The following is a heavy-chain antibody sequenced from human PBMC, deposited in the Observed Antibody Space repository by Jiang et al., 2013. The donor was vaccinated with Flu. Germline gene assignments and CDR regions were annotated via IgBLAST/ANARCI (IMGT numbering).Heavy chain of an antibody. V-gene: IGHV4-59*01. CDR2: VYYSGSM. CDR3: ARTAGGWYFDL. Sequence: GSGLVKPSETLSLTCTVSGGSMSNYYWSWIRQPPGKGLEWIAYVYYSGSMNYNPSLMSRVTISVDTSKNQFSLRLSSVTAADTAVYYCARTAGGWYFDLWGRGTLVTVSS. J-gene: IGHJ2*01. D-gene: IGHD3-10*01. CDR1: GGSMSNYY.